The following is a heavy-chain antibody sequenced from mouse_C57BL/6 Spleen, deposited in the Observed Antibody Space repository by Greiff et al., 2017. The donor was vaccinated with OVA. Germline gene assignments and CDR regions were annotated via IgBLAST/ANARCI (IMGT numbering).Heavy chain of an antibody. CDR3: ARPFSNWDFDY. V-gene: IGHV1-59*01. Sequence: QVHVKQPGAELVRPGTSVKLSCKASGYTFNSYWMHWVKQRPGQGLEWIGVIDPSDSYTNYNQKFKGKATLTVDTSSSTAYMQLSSLTSEDSAVYYWARPFSNWDFDYWGQGTTLTVSS. CDR2: IDPSDSYT. D-gene: IGHD4-1*01. J-gene: IGHJ2*01. CDR1: GYTFNSYW.